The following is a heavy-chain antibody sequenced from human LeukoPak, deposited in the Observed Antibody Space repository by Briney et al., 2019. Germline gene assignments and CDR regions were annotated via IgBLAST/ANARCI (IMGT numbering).Heavy chain of an antibody. Sequence: SETLSLTCTVSSGSINGYYWGWGWQPAGRGLEWIGRIYTTGKTDYNPSLKSRLTMSVDTSKRQFSLNLRSVTAADTATYYCARDGCVMITYFLDIWGQGTLVTVSS. CDR2: IYTTGKT. CDR1: SGSINGYY. J-gene: IGHJ1*01. D-gene: IGHD3-16*01. V-gene: IGHV4-4*07. CDR3: ARDGCVMITYFLDI.